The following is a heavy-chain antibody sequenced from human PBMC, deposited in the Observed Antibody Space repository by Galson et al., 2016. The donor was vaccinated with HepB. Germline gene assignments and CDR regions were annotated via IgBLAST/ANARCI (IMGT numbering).Heavy chain of an antibody. V-gene: IGHV4-59*01. CDR3: ARDRGHIHGYGC. Sequence: SETLSLTCTVSGGSISNYFWSWIRQPPGKGLEWIGYVYYTGSPYYNPSLKSRVTISVDTSKNQFSLKLTSVAAADTAVYYCARDRGHIHGYGCWGQGTLVTVSS. CDR1: GGSISNYF. CDR2: VYYTGSP. J-gene: IGHJ4*02. D-gene: IGHD5-18*01.